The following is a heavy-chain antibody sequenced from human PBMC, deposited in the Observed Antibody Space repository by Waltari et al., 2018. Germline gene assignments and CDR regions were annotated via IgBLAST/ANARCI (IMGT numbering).Heavy chain of an antibody. CDR2: NRSKPNQSAT. D-gene: IGHD6-13*01. CDR3: TGGAVTGTDF. Sequence: EVQVVESGGGLVQPGGSLKLSCATSGFTFSGSTIHWVRQTSGKGLGWIGRNRSKPNQSATRYTAAVEGRFTISRDDSENTAYLQMSSLMTEDTAVYYCTGGAVTGTDFWGQGTLVTVSS. V-gene: IGHV3-73*01. J-gene: IGHJ4*02. CDR1: GFTFSGST.